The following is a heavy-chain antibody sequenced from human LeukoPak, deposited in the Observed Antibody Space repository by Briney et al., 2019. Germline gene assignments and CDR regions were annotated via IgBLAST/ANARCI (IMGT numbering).Heavy chain of an antibody. J-gene: IGHJ3*02. V-gene: IGHV3-21*01. CDR2: ISSSSSYI. CDR1: GFTFSSYS. CDR3: ASDIVVVPAAAHDAFDI. D-gene: IGHD2-2*01. Sequence: GGSLRLFCAASGFTFSSYSMNWVRQAPGKGLEWVSSISSSSSYIYYADSVKGRFTISRDNAKNSLYLQMNSLRAEDTAVYYCASDIVVVPAAAHDAFDIWGQGTMVTVSS.